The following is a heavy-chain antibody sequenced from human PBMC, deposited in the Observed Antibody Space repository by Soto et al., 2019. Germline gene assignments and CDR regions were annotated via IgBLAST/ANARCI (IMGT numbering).Heavy chain of an antibody. V-gene: IGHV3-15*07. Sequence: EVHLVESGGGLVKPGGSLRLSCAASGFTFSNAWINWVRQTPGKGLEWVGGVKSKTDGGTTDFDAPGKGRFAISRDDSKNMVYLEMNSLKTEDTAIYYCTTDSYITSIIVRFDYWGHGTLVTVSS. CDR2: VKSKTDGGTT. D-gene: IGHD3-22*01. CDR3: TTDSYITSIIVRFDY. J-gene: IGHJ4*01. CDR1: GFTFSNAW.